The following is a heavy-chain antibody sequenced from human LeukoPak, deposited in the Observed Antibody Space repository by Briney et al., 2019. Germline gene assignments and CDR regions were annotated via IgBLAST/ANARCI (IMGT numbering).Heavy chain of an antibody. V-gene: IGHV4-34*01. CDR1: GASLRGSY. CDR2: IDHSGST. D-gene: IGHD1-14*01. CDR3: ARGGNGWYLDL. J-gene: IGHJ2*01. Sequence: TSEPLSLTCAVQGASLRGSYWSWIRQPPGKGLQWIGQIDHSGSTHSIPSLKSRVTISLDTSQSPVSLKVNSVTAADTAVYFCARGGNGWYLDLWGRGTLVTVSS.